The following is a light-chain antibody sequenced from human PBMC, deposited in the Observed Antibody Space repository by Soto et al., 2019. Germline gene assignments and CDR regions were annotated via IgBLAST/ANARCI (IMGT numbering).Light chain of an antibody. CDR3: HQYENWPKT. J-gene: IGKJ1*01. CDR2: RAS. CDR1: QSIITN. Sequence: EIVMTQSPPTLSVSPGERATLSCRASQSIITNVAWFQQKPGQAPSLLIFRASVRASGVPARFSGSGSGTEFTLTISSLQSEDFAVYFCHQYENWPKTFGQGTKVEI. V-gene: IGKV3-15*01.